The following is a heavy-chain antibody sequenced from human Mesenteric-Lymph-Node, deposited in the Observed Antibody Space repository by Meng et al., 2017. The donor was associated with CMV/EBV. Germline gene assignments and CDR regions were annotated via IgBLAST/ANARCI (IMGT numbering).Heavy chain of an antibody. V-gene: IGHV3-21*01. CDR3: VQVGLGGITHWDY. D-gene: IGHD3-16*01. Sequence: LSLTCAASGFTFSSYSMNWVRQAPGKGLEWVSSISSSSSYIYYADSVKGRFTISRDNAKNSLYLQMNSLRAEDTAVYYCVQVGLGGITHWDYWGQGTLVTVSS. CDR2: ISSSSSYI. CDR1: GFTFSSYS. J-gene: IGHJ4*02.